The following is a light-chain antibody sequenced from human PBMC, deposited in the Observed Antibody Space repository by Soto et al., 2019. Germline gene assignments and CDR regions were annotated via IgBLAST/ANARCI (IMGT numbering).Light chain of an antibody. CDR2: DVS. Sequence: QSALTQPRSVSGSPGQSVTISCTGTSSDVGRYNRVSWYQQHPDKAPKVMIYDVSQRPSGVPDRFSGSKSGNTASLTISGLQAEDEADYYCCSYAGSYTIYVFGTGTKVTVL. J-gene: IGLJ1*01. CDR3: CSYAGSYTIYV. CDR1: SSDVGRYNR. V-gene: IGLV2-11*01.